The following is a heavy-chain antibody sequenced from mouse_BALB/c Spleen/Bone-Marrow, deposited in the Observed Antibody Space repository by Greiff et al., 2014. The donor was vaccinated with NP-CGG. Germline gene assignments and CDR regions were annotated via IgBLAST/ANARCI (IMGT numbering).Heavy chain of an antibody. CDR2: ILPGSGST. D-gene: IGHD2-1*01. CDR3: ASGNYY. CDR1: GYTFSSYW. Sequence: VQVVESGAELMKPGASVKISCKATGYTFSSYWIEWVKQRPGHGLEWIGEILPGSGSTNYNEKFKGKATFTADTSPNTAYMQLSSLTSEDSAVYYCASGNYYWGQGTTLTVSS. V-gene: IGHV1-9*01. J-gene: IGHJ2*01.